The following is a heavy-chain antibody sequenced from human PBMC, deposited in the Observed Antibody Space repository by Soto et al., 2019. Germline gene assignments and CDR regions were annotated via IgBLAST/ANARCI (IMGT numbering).Heavy chain of an antibody. CDR2: IKQDGSEK. V-gene: IGHV3-7*02. CDR3: ARVIVATIGDYYYYYMDV. J-gene: IGHJ6*03. D-gene: IGHD5-12*01. CDR1: GFTFSDHW. Sequence: GGSLRLSCEASGFTFSDHWMSWVRQAPGKGLEWVANIKQDGSEKYYVDSVKGRFTISRDNAKNSLYLQMNSLRAEDTAVYYCARVIVATIGDYYYYYMDVWGKGTTVTVSS.